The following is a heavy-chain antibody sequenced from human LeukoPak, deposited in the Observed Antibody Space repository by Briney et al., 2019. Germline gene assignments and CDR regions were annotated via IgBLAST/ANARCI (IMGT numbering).Heavy chain of an antibody. J-gene: IGHJ6*02. CDR1: GFTFSSYA. CDR2: ISGSGGST. CDR3: ARAQYQEGYYYGMDV. D-gene: IGHD2-2*01. V-gene: IGHV3-23*01. Sequence: GGSLRLSCAASGFTFSSYAMSWVRQAPGKGLEWVSAISGSGGSTYYADSVKGRFTISRDNAKNSLYLQMNSLRAEDTAVYYCARAQYQEGYYYGMDVWGQGTTVTVSS.